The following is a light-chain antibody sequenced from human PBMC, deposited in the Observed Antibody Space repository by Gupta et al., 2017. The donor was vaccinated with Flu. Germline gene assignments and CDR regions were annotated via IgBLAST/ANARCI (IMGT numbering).Light chain of an antibody. Sequence: VSVAPGQTAKITCGGDNIGGNAVHWYHQQPGQAPVLVVYDDSARPSGITERFSGSYSGNTATLTISRVEAGGEADYYCHEGDSSRGPGVVGG. CDR3: HEGDSSRGPGV. J-gene: IGLJ2*01. CDR1: NIGGNA. V-gene: IGLV3-21*02. CDR2: DDS.